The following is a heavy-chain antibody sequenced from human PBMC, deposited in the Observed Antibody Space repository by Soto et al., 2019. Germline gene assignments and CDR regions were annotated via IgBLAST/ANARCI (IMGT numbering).Heavy chain of an antibody. CDR2: ISSSGANT. J-gene: IGHJ4*02. D-gene: IGHD1-26*01. CDR1: AFTFSSYA. Sequence: GGSLRLSCAASAFTFSSYAMTWVRQSPGTGLEWVSTISSSGANTYYADSVKGRFTISRDNSRNTLYLQMNNLRAEDTALYYCVSWLTTHFDYWGQGTPVTVSS. CDR3: VSWLTTHFDY. V-gene: IGHV3-23*01.